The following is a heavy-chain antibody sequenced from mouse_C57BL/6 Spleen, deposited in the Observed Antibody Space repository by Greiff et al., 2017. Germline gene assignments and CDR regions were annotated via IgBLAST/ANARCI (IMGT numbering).Heavy chain of an antibody. CDR3: ARGGPYYYVSSYNYAMDY. Sequence: VQLQQSGAELVKPGASVKISCKASGYAFSSYGMNWVKQRPGKGLEWIGQIYPGDGDTNYNGKFKGKATLTADKSSSTAYMQLSSLTSEDSAVYFCARGGPYYYVSSYNYAMDYWGQGTSVTVSS. CDR2: IYPGDGDT. CDR1: GYAFSSYG. D-gene: IGHD1-1*01. J-gene: IGHJ4*01. V-gene: IGHV1-80*01.